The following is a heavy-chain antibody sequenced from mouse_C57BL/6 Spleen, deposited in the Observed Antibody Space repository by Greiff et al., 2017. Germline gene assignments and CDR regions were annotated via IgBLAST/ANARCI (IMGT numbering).Heavy chain of an antibody. CDR3: ARSRFLDWYFDV. V-gene: IGHV1-54*01. CDR1: GYAFTNYL. CDR2: INPGSGGT. J-gene: IGHJ1*03. Sequence: QVQLQQSGAELVRPGTSVKVSCKASGYAFTNYLIEWVKQRPGQGLEWIGVINPGSGGTNYNEKFKGKATLTADKSSSTAYMQLSSLTSEDSAVYFCARSRFLDWYFDVWGTGTTVTVSS.